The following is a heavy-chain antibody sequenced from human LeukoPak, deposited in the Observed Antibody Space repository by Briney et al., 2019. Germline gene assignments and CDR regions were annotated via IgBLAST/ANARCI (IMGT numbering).Heavy chain of an antibody. V-gene: IGHV3-64*01. D-gene: IGHD6-19*01. CDR2: ISSNGGST. CDR3: AREKVSSGWFAYYYGMDV. Sequence: GGSLRLSCAASGFTFSSYAMHWVRQAPGKGLEYVSAISSNGGSTYYANSVKGRFTISRDNSKNTLYLQMGSLRAEDMAVYYCAREKVSSGWFAYYYGMDVWGQGTTVTVSS. J-gene: IGHJ6*02. CDR1: GFTFSSYA.